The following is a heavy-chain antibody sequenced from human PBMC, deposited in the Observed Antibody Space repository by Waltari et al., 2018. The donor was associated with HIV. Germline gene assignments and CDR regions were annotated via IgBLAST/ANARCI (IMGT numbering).Heavy chain of an antibody. CDR1: GGSLSRSGYY. J-gene: IGHJ5*02. CDR3: ARGGVGATTNWLDP. CDR2: IYYRGNT. Sequence: QVQLQESGPGLVKHSQTLSLTCTVSGGSLSRSGYYWSWIRQRPGKGLEWIGSIYYRGNTYYNPSLKSLLTISLDTSKNHFSLRLNSVTAADTAVYYCARGGVGATTNWLDPWGQGTLVTVSS. D-gene: IGHD1-26*01. V-gene: IGHV4-31*01.